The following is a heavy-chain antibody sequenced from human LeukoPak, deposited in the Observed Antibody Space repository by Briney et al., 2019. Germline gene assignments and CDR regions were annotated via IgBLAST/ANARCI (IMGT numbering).Heavy chain of an antibody. CDR1: GYTFTSYD. J-gene: IGHJ4*02. CDR2: MNPNSGNT. D-gene: IGHD6-13*01. Sequence: ASVKVSCKASGYTFTSYDINWVRQATGQGLEWMGWMNPNSGNTGYAQKFQGRVTITRNTSISTAYMALSSLRSEDTAVYYCARRRGSRSWYRRFDYWGQGTLVTVSS. CDR3: ARRRGSRSWYRRFDY. V-gene: IGHV1-8*03.